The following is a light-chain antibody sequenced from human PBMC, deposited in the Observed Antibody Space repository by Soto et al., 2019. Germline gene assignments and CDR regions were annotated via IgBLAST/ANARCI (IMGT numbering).Light chain of an antibody. J-gene: IGLJ1*01. CDR2: RNN. V-gene: IGLV1-47*01. Sequence: QSVLTQPPSASGTPGQRVTISCSGSSSNIGSNYVYWYQHLTGTAPKLLIYRNNQRPSGVPDRFSGSKSGTSASLAISGVRSEDESDYYCATWDDSLSNYVFGTGTQVTVL. CDR1: SSNIGSNY. CDR3: ATWDDSLSNYV.